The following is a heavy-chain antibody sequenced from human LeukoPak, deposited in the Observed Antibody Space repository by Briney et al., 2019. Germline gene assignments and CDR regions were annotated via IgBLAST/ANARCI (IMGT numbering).Heavy chain of an antibody. V-gene: IGHV4-39*07. J-gene: IGHJ6*03. D-gene: IGHD2-15*01. CDR2: IYYSGST. CDR1: GGSISSSSYY. Sequence: SETLSLTCTVSGGSISSSSYYWGWIRQPPGKGLEWVGSIYYSGSTYYNPSLKSRVTISVDTSKNQFSLKLSSVTAADTAVYYCARTRLGYCSGGSCYTPFHYYYYMDVWGKGTTVTISS. CDR3: ARTRLGYCSGGSCYTPFHYYYYMDV.